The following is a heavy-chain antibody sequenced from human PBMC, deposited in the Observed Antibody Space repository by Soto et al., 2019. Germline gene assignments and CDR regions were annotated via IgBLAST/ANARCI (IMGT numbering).Heavy chain of an antibody. J-gene: IGHJ6*02. V-gene: IGHV1-69*13. CDR3: AREFPTIFGVVPYYYYGMDV. CDR2: IIPIFGTA. Sequence: SGKVSCKASGGTFSSYAISWVRQAPGQGLEWMGGIIPIFGTANYAQKFQGRVTITADESTSTAYMELSSLRSEDTAVYYCAREFPTIFGVVPYYYYGMDVWGQGTTVTVSS. D-gene: IGHD3-3*01. CDR1: GGTFSSYA.